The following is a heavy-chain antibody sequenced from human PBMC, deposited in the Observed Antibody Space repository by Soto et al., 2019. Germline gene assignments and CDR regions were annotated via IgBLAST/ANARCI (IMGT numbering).Heavy chain of an antibody. CDR1: SGSISSNTW. Sequence: QVQLQESGPGLVKPSGTLSLTCAVSSGSISSNTWWSWVRQPPRKGLEWIGEVYHRGSTNYNPSLKSRVTISVDKSKNQFSLELSSVTAADTAVYYCAKAVADDFDYWGQGTLVTVSS. CDR3: AKAVADDFDY. J-gene: IGHJ4*02. D-gene: IGHD6-19*01. CDR2: VYHRGST. V-gene: IGHV4-4*02.